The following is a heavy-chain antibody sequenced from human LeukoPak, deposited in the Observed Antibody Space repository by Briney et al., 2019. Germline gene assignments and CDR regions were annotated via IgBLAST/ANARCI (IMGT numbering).Heavy chain of an antibody. D-gene: IGHD3-10*01. CDR3: ARDQNYYGSGSYPPLFDY. CDR1: GFTFSSYA. Sequence: PGGSLRLSCAASGFTFSSYAMHWVRQAPGKGLEWVAVISYDGSNKYYADSVKGRFTISRDNSKNTLYLQMNSLRAEDTAVYYCARDQNYYGSGSYPPLFDYWGQGTLVTVSS. V-gene: IGHV3-30-3*01. CDR2: ISYDGSNK. J-gene: IGHJ4*02.